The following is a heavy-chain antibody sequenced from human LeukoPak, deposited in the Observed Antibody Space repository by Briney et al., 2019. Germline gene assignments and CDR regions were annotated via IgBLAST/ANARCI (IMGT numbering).Heavy chain of an antibody. J-gene: IGHJ4*02. D-gene: IGHD3-16*02. CDR1: GYTFTSYY. CDR2: INPSGGST. V-gene: IGHV1-46*01. CDR3: ARGLRSLGELSLHGQFDY. Sequence: ASVKVSCKASGYTFTSYYLHWVRQAPGQGLEWMGIINPSGGSTNFAQKFQGRVTMTRDTSTSTVYMELSSLRSEDTAVYYCARGLRSLGELSLHGQFDYWGQGTLVTVSS.